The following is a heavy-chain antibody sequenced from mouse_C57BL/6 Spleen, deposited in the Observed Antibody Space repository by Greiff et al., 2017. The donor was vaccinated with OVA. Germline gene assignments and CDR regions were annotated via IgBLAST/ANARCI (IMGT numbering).Heavy chain of an antibody. CDR3: ARGTGSSYYFDY. Sequence: QVQLQQSGAELVKPGASVKISCKASGYAFSSYWMNWVKQRPGKGLEWIGQIYPGDGDTNYNGKFKGKATLTADKSSSTAYMQLSSLTSEDSAVYFCARGTGSSYYFDYWGQGTTLTVSS. V-gene: IGHV1-80*01. D-gene: IGHD1-3*01. CDR1: GYAFSSYW. CDR2: IYPGDGDT. J-gene: IGHJ2*01.